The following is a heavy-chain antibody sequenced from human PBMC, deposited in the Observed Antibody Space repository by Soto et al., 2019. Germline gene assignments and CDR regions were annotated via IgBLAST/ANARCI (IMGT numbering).Heavy chain of an antibody. CDR3: ARGGPTSADYYYGMDV. CDR1: GYTFSKDG. J-gene: IGHJ6*02. CDR2: ISAYNGNT. Sequence: QVQLVQSGAEVRRPGASVKVSCKASGYTFSKDGINWVRQAPGQGLEWMGWISAYNGNTEYAQNFQGRVTMTTDTSTSTAYMELRSLRSDDTAVYSCARGGPTSADYYYGMDVWGLGTTVTVSS. V-gene: IGHV1-18*01. D-gene: IGHD3-10*01.